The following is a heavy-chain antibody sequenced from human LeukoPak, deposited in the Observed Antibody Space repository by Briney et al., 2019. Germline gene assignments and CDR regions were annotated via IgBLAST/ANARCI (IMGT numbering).Heavy chain of an antibody. CDR1: GGSFSGYY. CDR2: INHSGST. CDR3: AREICRYCSSTGTS. J-gene: IGHJ5*02. V-gene: IGHV4-34*01. D-gene: IGHD2-2*01. Sequence: SETLSLTCAVYGGSFSGYYWSWIRQPPGEGLEWIGEINHSGSTNYNPSLKSRVTISVDMSKNQFSLKLSSVTAADTAVYYCAREICRYCSSTGTSWGQGTLVTVSS.